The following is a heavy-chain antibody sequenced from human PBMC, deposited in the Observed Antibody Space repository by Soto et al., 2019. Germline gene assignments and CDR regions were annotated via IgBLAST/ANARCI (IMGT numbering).Heavy chain of an antibody. V-gene: IGHV3-30*18. CDR1: GFTFSSYG. CDR2: ISYDGSNK. D-gene: IGHD6-6*01. Sequence: GGSLRLSCAASGFTFSSYGMHWVRQAPGKGLEWVAVISYDGSNKYYADSVKGRFTISRDNSKNTLYLQMNSLGAEDTAVYYCAKDSWQLEGSKDYWGQGTLVTVSS. J-gene: IGHJ4*02. CDR3: AKDSWQLEGSKDY.